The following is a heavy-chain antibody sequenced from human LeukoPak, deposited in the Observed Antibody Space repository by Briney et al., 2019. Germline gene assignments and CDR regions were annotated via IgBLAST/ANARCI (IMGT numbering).Heavy chain of an antibody. D-gene: IGHD6-19*01. CDR2: INPNSGGT. CDR1: GYTFTGYY. J-gene: IGHJ4*02. V-gene: IGHV1-2*02. CDR3: ARGGTLAVAGTDY. Sequence: ASVKVSCKASGYTFTGYYMHWVRQAPGQGLEWMGWINPNSGGTSYAQKFQGRVTMTRDTSISTAYMELSRLRSDDTAVYYCARGGTLAVAGTDYWGQGTLVTVSS.